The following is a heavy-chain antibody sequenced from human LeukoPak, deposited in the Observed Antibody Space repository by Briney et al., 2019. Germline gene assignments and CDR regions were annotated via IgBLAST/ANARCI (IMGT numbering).Heavy chain of an antibody. D-gene: IGHD3-10*01. V-gene: IGHV4-4*07. CDR3: ARDEADYGSGRLGYYYYGMDV. J-gene: IGHJ6*02. Sequence: SETLSLTCTVSVGSLSSYYWSWIRQPAGEGVGCIGRIYTSGSTNYNPSLKSRVTMSVDTSKNQFSLKLSSVTAADTAVYYCARDEADYGSGRLGYYYYGMDVWGQGTTVTVSS. CDR1: VGSLSSYY. CDR2: IYTSGST.